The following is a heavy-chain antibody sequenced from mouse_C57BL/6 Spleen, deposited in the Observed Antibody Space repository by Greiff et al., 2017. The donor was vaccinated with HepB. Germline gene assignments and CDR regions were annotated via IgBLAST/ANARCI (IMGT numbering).Heavy chain of an antibody. CDR1: GYSITSGYY. CDR2: ISYDGSN. CDR3: ARDSSGFAY. V-gene: IGHV3-6*01. J-gene: IGHJ3*01. Sequence: VQLKESGPGLVKPSQSLSLTCSVTGYSITSGYYWNWIRQFPGNKLEWMGYISYDGSNNYNQSLKNRISITRDTSKNQFFLKLNSVTTEDTATYYCARDSSGFAYWGQGTLVTVSA. D-gene: IGHD3-2*02.